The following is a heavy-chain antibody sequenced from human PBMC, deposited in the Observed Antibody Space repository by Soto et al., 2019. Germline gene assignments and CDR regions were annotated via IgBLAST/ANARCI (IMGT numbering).Heavy chain of an antibody. J-gene: IGHJ6*02. CDR3: VRDHSGSTWFVGIYFYFGVDV. CDR2: IRGSSDTI. CDR1: GFTLSSYN. D-gene: IGHD6-13*01. Sequence: EVQLVESGGGLVQPGGSLRLSCAASGFTLSSYNMNWVRQAPGKGLEWVSYIRGSSDTIYYADSVKGRFTISRDNAKNSLYLQMDSLRDEDTAVYYCVRDHSGSTWFVGIYFYFGVDVWGQGTTVTVSS. V-gene: IGHV3-48*02.